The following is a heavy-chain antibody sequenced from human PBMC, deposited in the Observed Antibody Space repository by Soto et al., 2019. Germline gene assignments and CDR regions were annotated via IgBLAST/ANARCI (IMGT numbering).Heavy chain of an antibody. V-gene: IGHV1-69*01. D-gene: IGHD3-10*01. CDR3: ASRITMVRGVIDYYYGMDV. Sequence: QVQLVQSGAEVKKPGSSVKVSCKASGGTFSSYAISWVRQAPGQGLEWMGGIITIFGTANYAQKFQGRVTITADESTSTAYMELSSLRSEDTAVYYCASRITMVRGVIDYYYGMDVWGQGTTVTVSS. CDR1: GGTFSSYA. CDR2: IITIFGTA. J-gene: IGHJ6*02.